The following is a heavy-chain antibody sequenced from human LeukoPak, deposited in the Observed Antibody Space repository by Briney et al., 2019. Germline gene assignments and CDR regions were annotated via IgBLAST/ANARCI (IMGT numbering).Heavy chain of an antibody. V-gene: IGHV3-48*03. CDR2: ISSSGSTI. J-gene: IGHJ4*02. CDR3: ASSYYDFWSGYSLSYYFDY. CDR1: GFTFSSYE. D-gene: IGHD3-3*01. Sequence: GGSLRLSCAASGFTFSSYEMNWVRQAPGKGLEWVSYISSSGSTIYYADSVKGRFTIPRDNAKNSLYLQMNSLRAEDTAVYYCASSYYDFWSGYSLSYYFDYWGQGTLVTVSS.